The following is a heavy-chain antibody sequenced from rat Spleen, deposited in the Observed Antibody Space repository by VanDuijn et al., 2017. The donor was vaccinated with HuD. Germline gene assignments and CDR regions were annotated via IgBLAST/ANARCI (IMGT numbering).Heavy chain of an antibody. D-gene: IGHD1-12*02. Sequence: EVQLVESGGGLVQPGRSMKLSCAASGFTFSNYYMAWVRQAPTKGLEWVASISTGGGNTYYRDSVKGRFTISRDNAKSTLYLQMDSLRSEDTATYYCARDYDGPYYFDYWGQGVMVTVSS. CDR2: ISTGGGNT. CDR1: GFTFSNYY. CDR3: ARDYDGPYYFDY. J-gene: IGHJ2*01. V-gene: IGHV5-25*01.